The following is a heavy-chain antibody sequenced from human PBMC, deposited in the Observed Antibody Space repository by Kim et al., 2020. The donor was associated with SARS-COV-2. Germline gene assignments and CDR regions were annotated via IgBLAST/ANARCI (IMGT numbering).Heavy chain of an antibody. CDR3: AKDTVRFLTVNFDY. J-gene: IGHJ4*02. CDR2: ISWNSGSI. V-gene: IGHV3-9*01. D-gene: IGHD3-3*01. Sequence: GGSLRLSCAASGFTFDDYAMHWVRQAPGKGLEWVSGISWNSGSIGYADSVKGRFTISRDNAKNSLYLQMNSLRAEDTALYYCAKDTVRFLTVNFDYWGQGTLVTVSS. CDR1: GFTFDDYA.